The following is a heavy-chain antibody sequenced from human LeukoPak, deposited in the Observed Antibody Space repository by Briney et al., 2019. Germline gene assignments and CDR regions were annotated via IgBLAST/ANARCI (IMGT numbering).Heavy chain of an antibody. J-gene: IGHJ5*02. Sequence: PSETLSLTCTVSGGSISSYYGSWIRQPPGKGLEWIGYIYYSGSTNYNPSLKSRVTISVDTSKNQFSLKLSSVTAADTAVYYCARVSVDIVATTHYNWFDPWGQGTLVTVSS. CDR2: IYYSGST. CDR1: GGSISSYY. CDR3: ARVSVDIVATTHYNWFDP. D-gene: IGHD5-12*01. V-gene: IGHV4-59*08.